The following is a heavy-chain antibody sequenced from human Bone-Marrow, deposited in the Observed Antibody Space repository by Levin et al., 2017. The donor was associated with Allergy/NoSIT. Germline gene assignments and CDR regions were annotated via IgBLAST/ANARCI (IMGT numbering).Heavy chain of an antibody. V-gene: IGHV4-30-2*01. D-gene: IGHD3-10*01. J-gene: IGHJ5*02. CDR2: IFHSGSA. CDR1: GDSMSSGGYS. CDR3: ARGWRISLLRGEIINWFDP. Sequence: SQTLSLTCAVSGDSMSSGGYSWSWLRQPPGKGLEWIGHIFHSGSASYNPALKSRVTISVDRAKNQFSLRLTSVTAADTAVYYCARGWRISLLRGEIINWFDPWGRGTLVIVSS.